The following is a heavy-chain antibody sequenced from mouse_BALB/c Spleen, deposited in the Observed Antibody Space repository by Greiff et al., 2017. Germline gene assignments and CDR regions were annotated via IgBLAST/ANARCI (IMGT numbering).Heavy chain of an antibody. CDR2: ILPGSGST. J-gene: IGHJ4*01. V-gene: IGHV1-9*01. D-gene: IGHD2-14*01. CDR3: AREAYRYDGYAMDY. CDR1: GYTFSSYW. Sequence: VQLQQSGAELMKPGASVKISCKATGYTFSSYWIEWVKQRPGHGLEWIGEILPGSGSTNYNEKFKGKATFTADTSSNTAYMQLSSLTSEDSAVYYCAREAYRYDGYAMDYWGQGTSVTVSS.